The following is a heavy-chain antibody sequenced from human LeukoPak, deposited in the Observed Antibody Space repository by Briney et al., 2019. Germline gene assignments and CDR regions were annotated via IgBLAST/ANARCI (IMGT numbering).Heavy chain of an antibody. D-gene: IGHD3-22*01. CDR1: GYTFTGYY. CDR3: ARLPYYYDSSGDFDY. CDR2: INPNSGGT. V-gene: IGHV1-2*06. Sequence: GASVKVSCKASGYTFTGYYMHWVRQAPGQGLEWMGRINPNSGGTNYAQKFQGRVTMTRDTSISTAYMELSRLRSDDTAVYYRARLPYYYDSSGDFDYWGQGTLVTVSS. J-gene: IGHJ4*02.